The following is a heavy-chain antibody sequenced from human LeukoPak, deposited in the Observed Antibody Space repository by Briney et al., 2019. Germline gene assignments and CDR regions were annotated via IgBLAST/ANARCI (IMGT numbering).Heavy chain of an antibody. V-gene: IGHV4-38-2*02. CDR2: TYHSGST. Sequence: ASETLSLTCTVSGYSISSGYYWGWIRRPPGKGLEWIGSTYHSGSTYYNPSLKSRVTISVDTSKNQFSLKLSSVTAADTAVYYCARIIAAAAWGDYWGQGTLVTVSS. CDR3: ARIIAAAAWGDY. J-gene: IGHJ4*02. D-gene: IGHD6-13*01. CDR1: GYSISSGYY.